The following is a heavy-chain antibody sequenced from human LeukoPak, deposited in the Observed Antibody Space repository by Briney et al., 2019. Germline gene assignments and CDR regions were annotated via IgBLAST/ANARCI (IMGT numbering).Heavy chain of an antibody. CDR2: ISGSGRTT. CDR1: GFTFGSCA. Sequence: GGSLRLSCAASGFTFGSCAMRWVRQAPGKGLEWVSTISGSGRTTNYADSVKGRFTISRDNSKNTLYLQLDSLRAEDTAVYYCAKDPPTMIVVRSAQFDYWGQGTLVTVSS. V-gene: IGHV3-23*01. D-gene: IGHD3-22*01. CDR3: AKDPPTMIVVRSAQFDY. J-gene: IGHJ4*02.